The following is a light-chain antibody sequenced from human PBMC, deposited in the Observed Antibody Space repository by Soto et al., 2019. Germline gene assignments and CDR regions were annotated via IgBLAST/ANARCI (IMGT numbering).Light chain of an antibody. V-gene: IGLV7-46*01. J-gene: IGLJ2*01. CDR1: AGTVTSDHY. Sequence: QAVVTQEPSLTVSPGGTVTLTCGSSAGTVTSDHYPYWFQQKPGQAPRTLIYDTVNKESWTPARFSGSLLGGRAALTLSGAQPEDEADYYCMLSHYAAGVLGGGTKLTVL. CDR3: MLSHYAAGV. CDR2: DTV.